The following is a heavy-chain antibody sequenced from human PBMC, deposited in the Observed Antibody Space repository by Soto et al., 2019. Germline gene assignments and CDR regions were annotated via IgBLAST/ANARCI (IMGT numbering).Heavy chain of an antibody. Sequence: SETLSLTCTVSGGSVTSTSYYWSWIRQHPGKGLEWIGYIYYSGSTYYNPSLKSRVTISVDTSKNQFSLKLSSVTAADTAVYYCARAPYDFWSGYYGWFDPWGQGTLVTVSS. CDR1: GGSVTSTSYY. CDR2: IYYSGST. CDR3: ARAPYDFWSGYYGWFDP. J-gene: IGHJ5*02. D-gene: IGHD3-3*01. V-gene: IGHV4-31*03.